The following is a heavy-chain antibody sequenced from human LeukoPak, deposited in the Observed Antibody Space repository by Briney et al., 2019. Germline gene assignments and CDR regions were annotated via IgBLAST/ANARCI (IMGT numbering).Heavy chain of an antibody. D-gene: IGHD2-8*01. CDR1: GYTFTNDD. J-gene: IGHJ6*03. Sequence: ASVKVSCTASGYTFTNDDIHWVRQAPGQGLEWMGWMNPNSGSTGYAQKFQGRVTMTRNTSISTAYMVLTSLRSDDTAVYYCARGRRHCTYGACYSNYYYMDVWGKGTTVTVSS. CDR2: MNPNSGST. V-gene: IGHV1-8*01. CDR3: ARGRRHCTYGACYSNYYYMDV.